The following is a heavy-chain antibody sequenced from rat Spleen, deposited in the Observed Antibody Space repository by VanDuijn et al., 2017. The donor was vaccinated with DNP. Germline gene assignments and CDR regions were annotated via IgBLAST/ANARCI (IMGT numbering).Heavy chain of an antibody. Sequence: QVQLKESGPGLVQPSQTLSLTCTVSGSSLTNYHVHWVRQPPGKGLEWMGRIQSGGNTDYNSALKSRLSISRDTSQSQVFLKMNSVQTEDSAMYFCARSLATVVPTGAMDVWGQGTSVTVSS. CDR2: IQSGGNT. CDR1: GSSLTNYH. CDR3: ARSLATVVPTGAMDV. D-gene: IGHD1-3*01. V-gene: IGHV2-27*01. J-gene: IGHJ4*01.